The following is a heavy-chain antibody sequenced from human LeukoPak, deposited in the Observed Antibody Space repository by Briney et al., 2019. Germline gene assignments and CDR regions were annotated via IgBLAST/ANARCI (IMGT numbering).Heavy chain of an antibody. Sequence: GGSLRLSCAASGFTFSSYSMNWVRQAPGKGLEWVSSISSSSSYIYYADSVKGRFTISRDNSKNTLYLQENNLRAEDTALYYCAKNLWRDLLYFGEGYYIDYWGQGTLVTVSS. CDR3: AKNLWRDLLYFGEGYYIDY. D-gene: IGHD3-10*01. J-gene: IGHJ4*02. CDR1: GFTFSSYS. CDR2: ISSSSSYI. V-gene: IGHV3-21*01.